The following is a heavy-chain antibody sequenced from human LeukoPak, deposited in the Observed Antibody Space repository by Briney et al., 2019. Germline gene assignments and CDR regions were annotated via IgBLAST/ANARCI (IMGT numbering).Heavy chain of an antibody. J-gene: IGHJ4*02. D-gene: IGHD6-13*01. Sequence: SGGSLRLSCAASGFTFSSYAMHWVRRAPVKGLEWVAVISYDGSNKYYADSVKGRFTISRDNSKNTLYLQMNSLRAEDTAVYYCARVGTRYRSSWEKFDYWGQGTLVTVSS. CDR1: GFTFSSYA. CDR2: ISYDGSNK. CDR3: ARVGTRYRSSWEKFDY. V-gene: IGHV3-30-3*01.